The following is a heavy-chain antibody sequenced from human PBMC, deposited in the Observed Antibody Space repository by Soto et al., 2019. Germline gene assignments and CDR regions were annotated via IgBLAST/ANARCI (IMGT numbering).Heavy chain of an antibody. D-gene: IGHD3-22*01. Sequence: PGGSLRLSCAASGFTFSSYAMHWVRQAPGKGLEWVAVISYDGSNKYYADSVKGRFTISRDNSKNTLYLQMNSLRAEDTAVYYCARVSEYYDSSGSLGYWGQGTLVTVSS. V-gene: IGHV3-30-3*01. J-gene: IGHJ4*02. CDR1: GFTFSSYA. CDR2: ISYDGSNK. CDR3: ARVSEYYDSSGSLGY.